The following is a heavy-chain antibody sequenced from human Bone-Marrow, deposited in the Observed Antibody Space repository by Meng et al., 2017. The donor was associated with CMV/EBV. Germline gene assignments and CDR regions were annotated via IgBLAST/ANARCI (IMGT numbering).Heavy chain of an antibody. CDR3: VRDRVATRPRLMDV. CDR2: ISSSSSTI. CDR1: GFTFSSYS. D-gene: IGHD6-6*01. Sequence: GGSLRLSCAASGFTFSSYSMNWVRQAPGKGLEWVSYISSSSSTIYYADSVKGRFTISRDNAKNSLYLQMNSLTTEDTAVYSCVRDRVATRPRLMDVWGRGTTVTVSS. V-gene: IGHV3-48*04. J-gene: IGHJ6*02.